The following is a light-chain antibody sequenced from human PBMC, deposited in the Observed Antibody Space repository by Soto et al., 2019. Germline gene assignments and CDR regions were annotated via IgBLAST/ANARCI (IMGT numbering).Light chain of an antibody. CDR3: QQYGSSPYT. J-gene: IGKJ2*01. Sequence: EIVLTQSPGTLSLSPGERATLSCRASQSVSSSYLAWYQQKPGQAPRLLIHGASSRATGIPDRFSGSGSGTDFTLTISRLEPEDFAVYYCQQYGSSPYTFGQGTKLAIK. CDR2: GAS. V-gene: IGKV3-20*01. CDR1: QSVSSSY.